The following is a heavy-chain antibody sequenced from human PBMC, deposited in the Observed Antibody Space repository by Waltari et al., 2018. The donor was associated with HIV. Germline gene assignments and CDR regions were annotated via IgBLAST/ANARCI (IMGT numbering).Heavy chain of an antibody. V-gene: IGHV4-34*01. CDR2: VNHSGST. CDR3: ATSMSSGKSVDY. CDR1: GGSFRGHY. Sequence: QVQLHQWGAGLLKPSETLSLNCGVYGGSFRGHYWTWIRQPPGQGLEWIGEVNHSGSTNYNPSLKSRVTMSSDTSKTQFSLKLTSVTAADTAVYYCATSMSSGKSVDYWGQGTLVTVSS. J-gene: IGHJ4*02. D-gene: IGHD3-10*01.